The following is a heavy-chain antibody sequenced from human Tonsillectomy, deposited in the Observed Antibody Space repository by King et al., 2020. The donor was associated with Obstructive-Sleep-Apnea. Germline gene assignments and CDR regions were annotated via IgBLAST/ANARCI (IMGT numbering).Heavy chain of an antibody. CDR2: ISSSSSYI. J-gene: IGHJ6*02. CDR1: GFTFSSYS. D-gene: IGHD6-19*01. V-gene: IGHV3-21*01. CDR3: ARDRSSGGYGMDV. Sequence: VQLVESGGGLVKPGGSLRLSCAASGFTFSSYSMNWVRQAPGKGLEWVSSISSSSSYIYYADSVKGRFTISRDNAKNSLYLQSNSLRAEDTAVYYCARDRSSGGYGMDVWGQGTTVTVSS.